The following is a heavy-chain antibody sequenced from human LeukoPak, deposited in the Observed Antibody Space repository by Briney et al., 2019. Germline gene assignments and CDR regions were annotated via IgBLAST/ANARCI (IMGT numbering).Heavy chain of an antibody. Sequence: GGSLRLSCAASGFTFSSYAMSWVRQAPGKGLEWVSAISGSGGSTYYADSVKGRFTISRDNSKNTLYLQMNSLRAEDTAVYYCAKAQQWLARGDHYYFDYWGQGTLVTVSS. CDR3: AKAQQWLARGDHYYFDY. D-gene: IGHD6-19*01. V-gene: IGHV3-23*01. CDR2: ISGSGGST. CDR1: GFTFSSYA. J-gene: IGHJ4*02.